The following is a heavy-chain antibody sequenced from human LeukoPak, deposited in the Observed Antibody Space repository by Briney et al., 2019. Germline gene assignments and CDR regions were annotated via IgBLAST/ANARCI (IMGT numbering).Heavy chain of an antibody. CDR3: AATGYSSSWATYNWFDP. V-gene: IGHV4-39*01. Sequence: PSETLSLTCTVSGGSISSSSYYWGWIRQPPGKGLEWIGSIYYSGSTYYNPSLKSRVTISVDTSKNQFSLKLSSVTAADTAVYYCAATGYSSSWATYNWFDPWGQGTLVTVSS. J-gene: IGHJ5*02. CDR2: IYYSGST. CDR1: GGSISSSSYY. D-gene: IGHD6-13*01.